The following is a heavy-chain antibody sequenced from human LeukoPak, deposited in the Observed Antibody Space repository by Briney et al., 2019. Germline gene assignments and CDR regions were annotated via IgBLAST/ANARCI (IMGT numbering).Heavy chain of an antibody. V-gene: IGHV1-18*01. D-gene: IGHD3-22*01. CDR3: ARVKYYDSSGYHTLLDY. Sequence: GASVKVSCKVSGYTLTELSMHWVRQAPGKGLEWMGWISAYNGNTNYAQKLQGRVTMTTDTSTSTAYMELRSLRSDDTAVYYCARVKYYDSSGYHTLLDYWGQGTLVTVSS. CDR1: GYTLTELS. CDR2: ISAYNGNT. J-gene: IGHJ4*02.